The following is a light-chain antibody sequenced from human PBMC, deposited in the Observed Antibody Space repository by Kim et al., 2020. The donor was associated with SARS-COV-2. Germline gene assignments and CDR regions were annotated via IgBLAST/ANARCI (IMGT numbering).Light chain of an antibody. Sequence: VSPGARATLSCRASQSVGSNLAWYQQKPGQAPRLLIYGASTRATGIPARFSGSGSGTEFTLTIRSLQSEDFAVYYCHQNNNWPLTFGGGTKVDIK. J-gene: IGKJ4*01. CDR2: GAS. CDR1: QSVGSN. V-gene: IGKV3-15*01. CDR3: HQNNNWPLT.